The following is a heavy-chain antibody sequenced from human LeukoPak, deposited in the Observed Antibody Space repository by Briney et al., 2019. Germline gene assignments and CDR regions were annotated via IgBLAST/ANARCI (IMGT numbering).Heavy chain of an antibody. CDR2: IKHDGSEE. CDR3: TRFSGYMSSSWYNWFDP. Sequence: GGSLRLSCVACLFNLSYYWMTWVRQALGRGVEWVAHIKHDGSEENYVDSENGRFTIFRDNGKNSVFLQIDSLRAEDTAVYYCTRFSGYMSSSWYNWFDPWGQGTLVTVAS. J-gene: IGHJ5*02. CDR1: LFNLSYYW. D-gene: IGHD6-13*01. V-gene: IGHV3-7*01.